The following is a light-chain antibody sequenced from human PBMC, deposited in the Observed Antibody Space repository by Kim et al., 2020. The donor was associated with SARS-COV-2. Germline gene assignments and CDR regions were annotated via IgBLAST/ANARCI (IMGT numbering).Light chain of an antibody. CDR1: SSTIASNS. V-gene: IGLV1-44*01. J-gene: IGLJ3*02. CDR3: AAWDDSLSAWL. Sequence: GQRVTVSCSGSSSTIASNSVNWYKQIPGTAPKLLIYSDNQRPSGVPDRVSGSKSGTSASLAISGLQSEDEADYYCAAWDDSLSAWLFGGGTQLTVL. CDR2: SDN.